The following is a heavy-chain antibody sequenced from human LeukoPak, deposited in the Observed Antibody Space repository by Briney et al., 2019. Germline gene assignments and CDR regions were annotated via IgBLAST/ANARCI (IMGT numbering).Heavy chain of an antibody. V-gene: IGHV3-30*18. D-gene: IGHD6-13*01. CDR2: ISYDGSNK. CDR3: AKEGHGGSSWPYYFDY. J-gene: IGHJ4*02. CDR1: GFLFSNYG. Sequence: GRSLRLSCAASGFLFSNYGMYGVRQAPGKGLEWVAVISYDGSNKYYADSVKGRFTISRDNSKNTLSLQMNSLRAEDTAVYYCAKEGHGGSSWPYYFDYWGQGTLVTVSS.